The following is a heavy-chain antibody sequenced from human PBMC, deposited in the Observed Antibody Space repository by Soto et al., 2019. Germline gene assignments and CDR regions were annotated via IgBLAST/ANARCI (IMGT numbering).Heavy chain of an antibody. CDR2: IIPILGIA. J-gene: IGHJ4*02. CDR1: GGTFSSYT. CDR3: ARDRGIAVAGHIDY. D-gene: IGHD6-19*01. V-gene: IGHV1-69*08. Sequence: QVQLVQSGAEVKKPGSSVKVSCKASGGTFSSYTISWVRQAPGQGLEWMGRIIPILGIANYAQKFQGRVTITADKSTSTAYMELSSLRSEDTAVYYCARDRGIAVAGHIDYWGQGTLVTVSS.